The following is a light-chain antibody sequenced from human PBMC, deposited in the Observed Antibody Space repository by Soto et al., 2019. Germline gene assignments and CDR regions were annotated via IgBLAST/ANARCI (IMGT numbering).Light chain of an antibody. CDR1: SSDIGYYDF. J-gene: IGLJ2*01. CDR2: NVS. Sequence: QSALTQPASVSGSPGQSITISCTGTSSDIGYYDFVSWYQQHPDKAPKVIIYNVSYRPSGVSNRFSGSKSGNTASLTISGLQADDEGDYYCTSYTTSNTVIIGGGTKVTVL. V-gene: IGLV2-14*03. CDR3: TSYTTSNTVI.